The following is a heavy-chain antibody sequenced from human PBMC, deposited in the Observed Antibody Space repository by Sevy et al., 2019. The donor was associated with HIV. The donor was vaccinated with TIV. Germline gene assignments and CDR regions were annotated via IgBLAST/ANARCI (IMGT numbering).Heavy chain of an antibody. CDR2: ISDRSDTI. CDR1: GFIFSNYY. Sequence: GGSLRLSCAASGFIFSNYYMTWVRQAPGKGLEWVSHISDRSDTISYADSVKGRFTISRDNAKNALYLQMSSLRGEDTAVYYCARVRDRYCSGGSCYYGYLFDYWGQGTLVTVSS. CDR3: ARVRDRYCSGGSCYYGYLFDY. V-gene: IGHV3-48*01. D-gene: IGHD2-15*01. J-gene: IGHJ4*02.